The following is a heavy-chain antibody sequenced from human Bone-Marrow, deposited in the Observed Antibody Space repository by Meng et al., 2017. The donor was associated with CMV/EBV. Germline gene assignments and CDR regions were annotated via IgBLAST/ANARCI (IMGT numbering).Heavy chain of an antibody. D-gene: IGHD5-24*01. Sequence: AASGVNVDDDGMTWGRQAPGKGLEWVSNIHWNGGGTGYVDSVKGRFTISRDNAKNSLYLQMNNLRVEDTAWYYCARRDGSSEYYFDSWGQGTLVTVSS. J-gene: IGHJ4*02. V-gene: IGHV3-20*03. CDR2: IHWNGGGT. CDR3: ARRDGSSEYYFDS. CDR1: GVNVDDDG.